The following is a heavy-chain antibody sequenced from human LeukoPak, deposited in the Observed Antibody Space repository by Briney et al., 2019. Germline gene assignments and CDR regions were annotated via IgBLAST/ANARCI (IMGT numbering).Heavy chain of an antibody. D-gene: IGHD2-2*01. V-gene: IGHV4-30-4*08. CDR3: AREGIVVVPAAQDAFDI. CDR1: GGSISSGDYY. J-gene: IGHJ3*02. CDR2: IYYSGST. Sequence: SQTLSLTCTVSGGSISSGDYYWSWIRQPPGKGLEWIGYIYYSGSTYYNPSLKSRVTISVDTSKNQFSLKLSSVTAAGTAVYYCAREGIVVVPAAQDAFDIWGQGTMVTVSS.